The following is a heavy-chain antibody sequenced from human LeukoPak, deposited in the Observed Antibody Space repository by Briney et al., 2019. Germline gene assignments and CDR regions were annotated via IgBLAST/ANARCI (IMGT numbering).Heavy chain of an antibody. Sequence: GGSLRLSCAASGFTFSSYGMHWVRQAPGKGLEWVAVISYDGSNKYYADSVKGRFTISRDNSKNTLYLQMNSLRAEDTAVYYCAARPLRARHYYYYGMDVWAKGPRSPSP. CDR3: AARPLRARHYYYYGMDV. CDR2: ISYDGSNK. J-gene: IGHJ6*02. V-gene: IGHV3-30*03. CDR1: GFTFSSYG.